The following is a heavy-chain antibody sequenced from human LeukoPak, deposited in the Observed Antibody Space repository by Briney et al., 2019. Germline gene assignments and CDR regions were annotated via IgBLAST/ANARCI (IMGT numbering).Heavy chain of an antibody. CDR3: ARAAGTTTPAVYGMDV. V-gene: IGHV3-30-3*01. J-gene: IGHJ6*02. D-gene: IGHD1-7*01. CDR1: GFPFTNYA. Sequence: GGPLRLPCAASGFPFTNYAVSGARKAPGKGLEGVAVISYDGSNKYYADSVKGRFTISRDNSKNTLYLQMNSLRAEDTAVYYCARAAGTTTPAVYGMDVWGQGTTVTVSS. CDR2: ISYDGSNK.